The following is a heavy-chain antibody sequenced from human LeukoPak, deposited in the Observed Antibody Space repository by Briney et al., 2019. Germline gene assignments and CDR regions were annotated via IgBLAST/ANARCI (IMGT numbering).Heavy chain of an antibody. CDR1: GYTFTSYY. Sequence: ASVKVSCKASGYTFTSYYMHWVRQAPGQGLEWMGIINPSGGSTGYAQKFQGRVTMTRDTSTSTVYMELSSLRSEDTAVYYCARDSLVVVAATFWFDPWGQGTLVTVSS. V-gene: IGHV1-46*01. CDR3: ARDSLVVVAATFWFDP. CDR2: INPSGGST. J-gene: IGHJ5*02. D-gene: IGHD2-15*01.